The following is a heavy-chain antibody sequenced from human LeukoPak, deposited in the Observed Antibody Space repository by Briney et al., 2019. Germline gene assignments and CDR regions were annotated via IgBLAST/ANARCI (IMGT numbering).Heavy chain of an antibody. Sequence: GGSLRLSCAASGFTFSRYAMSWVRQAPGKGLEWVSAISGGGDNTYYADSVRGRFTISRDNSKNALFLQMNSLRAEDTAIYYCAKPVDGASVQRYFQHWGQGTLVTVSS. D-gene: IGHD1-1*01. V-gene: IGHV3-23*01. CDR2: ISGGGDNT. J-gene: IGHJ1*01. CDR1: GFTFSRYA. CDR3: AKPVDGASVQRYFQH.